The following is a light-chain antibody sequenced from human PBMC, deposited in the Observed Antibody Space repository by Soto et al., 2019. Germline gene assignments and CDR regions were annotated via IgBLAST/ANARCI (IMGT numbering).Light chain of an antibody. Sequence: DIQMTQSPSSLSASVEDRVVITFRASQSISSYLNWYQQKPGKAPFLLISDASNLERGVPSRFSGSGSGTEFTLTISSMQPDDFATYYCQQYTGYSRTFGQGTKVDIK. J-gene: IGKJ1*01. V-gene: IGKV1-5*01. CDR1: QSISSY. CDR3: QQYTGYSRT. CDR2: DAS.